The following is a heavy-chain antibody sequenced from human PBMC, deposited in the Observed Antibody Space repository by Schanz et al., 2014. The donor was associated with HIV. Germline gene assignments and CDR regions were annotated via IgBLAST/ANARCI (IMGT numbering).Heavy chain of an antibody. Sequence: EVQLVESGGDLVQPGGSLRLSCAASGFTFSNYWMHWVRQAPGKGLVWVSAISGSGGSTYYADSVKGRFTISRDNSKNTLYLQMNSLRAEDTAVYYCARDRRGGFDPWGQGTLVTVSP. D-gene: IGHD3-10*01. CDR3: ARDRRGGFDP. V-gene: IGHV3-23*04. CDR1: GFTFSNYW. CDR2: ISGSGGST. J-gene: IGHJ5*02.